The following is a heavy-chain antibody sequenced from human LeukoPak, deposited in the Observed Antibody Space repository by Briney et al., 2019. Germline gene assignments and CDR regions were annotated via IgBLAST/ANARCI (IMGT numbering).Heavy chain of an antibody. V-gene: IGHV1-24*01. CDR3: AGDTIVRGVNPWFDP. D-gene: IGHD3-10*01. J-gene: IGHJ5*02. CDR1: GYIFTELS. CDR2: FDPEDGET. Sequence: ASVKVSCKVSGYIFTELSMHWVRQAPGKGLEWTGGFDPEDGETIYAQKFQGRVTMTEDTSTDTAYMELSSLRSEDTAVYYCAGDTIVRGVNPWFDPWGQGTLVTVSS.